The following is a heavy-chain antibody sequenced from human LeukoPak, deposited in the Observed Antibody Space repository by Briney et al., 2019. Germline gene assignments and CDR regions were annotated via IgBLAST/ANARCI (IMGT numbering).Heavy chain of an antibody. Sequence: GGSLRLSCAASGFTFSSYWMHWVRQAPGKGLEWVSAISGSGGSTYYADSVKGRFTISRDNSKNTLYLHMNSLRAEDTAVYYCASPKERDAFDIWGQGTMVTVSS. CDR3: ASPKERDAFDI. CDR1: GFTFSSYW. CDR2: ISGSGGST. V-gene: IGHV3-23*01. J-gene: IGHJ3*02. D-gene: IGHD1-1*01.